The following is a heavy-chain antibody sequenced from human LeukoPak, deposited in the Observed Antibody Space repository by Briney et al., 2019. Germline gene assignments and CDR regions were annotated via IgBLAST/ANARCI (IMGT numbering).Heavy chain of an antibody. CDR2: ISAYNGNT. CDR1: GYTFTSYG. CDR3: ARDHRGYSGYGEPYYYYGMDV. J-gene: IGHJ6*02. D-gene: IGHD5-12*01. V-gene: IGHV1-18*01. Sequence: ASVKVSCKASGYTFTSYGISWVRQAPGQGLEWMGWISAYNGNTNYAQKLQGRVTMTTDTSTSTAYMELRSLRSDDTAVYYCARDHRGYSGYGEPYYYYGMDVWGQGTTVTVSS.